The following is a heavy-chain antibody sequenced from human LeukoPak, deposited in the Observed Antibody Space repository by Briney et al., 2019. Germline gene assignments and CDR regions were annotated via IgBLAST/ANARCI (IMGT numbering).Heavy chain of an antibody. Sequence: GGSLRLSCAASGFTFSAYTMHWVRQAPGKGLEYVSAISSNGGSTYYADSVKGRFTISRDNSKNTLYLQMSSLRGEDTAVYYCVKGYCNSTSCYAFDYWGQGTLVTVSS. D-gene: IGHD2-2*01. J-gene: IGHJ4*02. CDR3: VKGYCNSTSCYAFDY. CDR2: ISSNGGST. CDR1: GFTFSAYT. V-gene: IGHV3-64D*09.